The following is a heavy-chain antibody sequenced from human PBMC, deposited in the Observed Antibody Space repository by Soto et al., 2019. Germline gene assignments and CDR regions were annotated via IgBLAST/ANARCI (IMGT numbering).Heavy chain of an antibody. CDR1: GGTFSSYA. D-gene: IGHD4-17*01. CDR3: ARVRSVLPTVTTNYFDY. V-gene: IGHV1-69*01. J-gene: IGHJ4*02. Sequence: QVQLVQSGAEVKKPGSSVKVSCKASGGTFSSYAISWVRQAPGQGLEWMGGIIPIFGTANYAQKFQGRVTITADEATSTAYMELSSLRSEDTAVYYWARVRSVLPTVTTNYFDYWGQGTLVTVSS. CDR2: IIPIFGTA.